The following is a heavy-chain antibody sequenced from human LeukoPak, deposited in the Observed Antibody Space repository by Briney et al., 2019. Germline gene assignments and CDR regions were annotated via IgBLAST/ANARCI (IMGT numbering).Heavy chain of an antibody. V-gene: IGHV4-39*01. CDR1: GVSISSSNSY. Sequence: SETLSLTCTVSGVSISSSNSYWGWIRQPPGKGLEWIGSIYYSGNTYYNASLESQVSISIDTSKNQFSLRLTSVTAADTAVYYCARQTGSGLFILPGGQGTLVTVSS. CDR2: IYYSGNT. J-gene: IGHJ4*02. D-gene: IGHD3/OR15-3a*01. CDR3: ARQTGSGLFILP.